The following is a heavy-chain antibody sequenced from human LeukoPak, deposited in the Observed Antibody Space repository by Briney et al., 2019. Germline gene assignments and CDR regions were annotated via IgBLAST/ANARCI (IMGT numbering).Heavy chain of an antibody. Sequence: RSGGSLRLSCAASGFTVSNYYMSWVRQAPGKGLEWVSDIYTDDRTYYADSVKGRFTISRDDSKNMLFLQVDSLRVEDTAVYYCARDRAAADPWGQGTLVTVSS. J-gene: IGHJ5*02. CDR3: ARDRAAADP. V-gene: IGHV3-53*01. CDR2: IYTDDRT. D-gene: IGHD6-13*01. CDR1: GFTVSNYY.